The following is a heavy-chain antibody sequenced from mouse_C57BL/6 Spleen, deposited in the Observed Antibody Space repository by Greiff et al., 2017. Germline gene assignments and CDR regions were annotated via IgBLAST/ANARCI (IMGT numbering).Heavy chain of an antibody. V-gene: IGHV1-54*01. J-gene: IGHJ4*01. Sequence: QVQLQQSGAELVRPGTSVKVSCKASGYAFTNYLIEWVKQRPGQGLEWIGVINPGSGGTNYNEKFKGKATLTADKSSSTAYMQLSSLTSEDSAVYVCARSDYGSSYGGAMDYWGQGTSVTVSS. CDR3: ARSDYGSSYGGAMDY. D-gene: IGHD1-1*01. CDR1: GYAFTNYL. CDR2: INPGSGGT.